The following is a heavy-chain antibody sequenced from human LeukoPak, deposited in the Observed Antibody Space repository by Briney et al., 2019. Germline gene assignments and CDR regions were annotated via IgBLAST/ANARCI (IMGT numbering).Heavy chain of an antibody. CDR3: AKDLGHIWLGESQDAFDI. CDR2: ISSSSSYI. CDR1: GFTFSSYS. D-gene: IGHD3-10*01. Sequence: GGSLRLSCAASGFTFSSYSMNWVRQAPGKGLEWVSSISSSSSYIYYADSVKGRFTISRDNAKNSLYLQMNSLRAEDTAVYYCAKDLGHIWLGESQDAFDIWGQGTMVTVSS. V-gene: IGHV3-21*01. J-gene: IGHJ3*02.